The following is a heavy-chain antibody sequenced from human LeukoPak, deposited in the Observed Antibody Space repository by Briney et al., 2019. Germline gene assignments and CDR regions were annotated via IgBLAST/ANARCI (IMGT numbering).Heavy chain of an antibody. CDR3: ARENWTNDY. CDR1: RFTFTTYW. J-gene: IGHJ4*02. V-gene: IGHV3-7*01. CDR2: IKEDGSQK. Sequence: GGSLRLSCAASRFTFTTYWMTWVRQAPGKGLEWVANIKEDGSQKYYVDSVKGRFTISRDNAKNSLYLQMDSLKAEDTAVYYCARENWTNDYWGQGTLVTVSS. D-gene: IGHD1/OR15-1a*01.